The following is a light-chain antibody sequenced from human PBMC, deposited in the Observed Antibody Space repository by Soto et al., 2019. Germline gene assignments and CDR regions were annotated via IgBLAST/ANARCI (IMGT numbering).Light chain of an antibody. J-gene: IGKJ4*01. CDR2: DAS. Sequence: EIVLTQSPATLSLSPGDRATLSCRASQSVSSYLAWSQQNPGQAPRLLIYDASNRAAGIPARFSGSGSGTDFTLTITSLEPEDFAVYYCQQRSDWPSTVGGGTKVEIK. V-gene: IGKV3-11*01. CDR1: QSVSSY. CDR3: QQRSDWPST.